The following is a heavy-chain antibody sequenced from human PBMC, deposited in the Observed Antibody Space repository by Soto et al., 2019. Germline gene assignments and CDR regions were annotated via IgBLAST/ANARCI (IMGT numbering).Heavy chain of an antibody. CDR2: INPNSGGT. D-gene: IGHD6-19*01. CDR1: GYTFTGYY. Sequence: ASVKVSCKASGYTFTGYYMHWVRQAPGQGLEWMGWINPNSGGTNYAQKFQGWVTMTRDTSISTAYMELSRLRSDDTAVYYCARGVGQCLVRRGAFDIWGQGTMVTVSS. V-gene: IGHV1-2*04. CDR3: ARGVGQCLVRRGAFDI. J-gene: IGHJ3*02.